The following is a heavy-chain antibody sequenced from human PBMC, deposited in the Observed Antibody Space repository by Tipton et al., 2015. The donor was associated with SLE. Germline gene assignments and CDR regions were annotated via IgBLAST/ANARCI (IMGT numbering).Heavy chain of an antibody. D-gene: IGHD2-15*01. Sequence: SLRLSCAASGFTFSSYSMHWVRQAPGKGLEWVSLISWDGGSTYYADSVKGRFTISRDNSKNSLYLQMNSLRAEDTALYYCATGNLGYCSGGSCYPGDYWGQGTLVTVSS. V-gene: IGHV3-43D*04. CDR2: ISWDGGST. J-gene: IGHJ4*02. CDR3: ATGNLGYCSGGSCYPGDY. CDR1: GFTFSSYS.